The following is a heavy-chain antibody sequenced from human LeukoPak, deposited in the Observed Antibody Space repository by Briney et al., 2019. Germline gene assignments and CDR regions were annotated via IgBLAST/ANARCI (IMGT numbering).Heavy chain of an antibody. CDR3: AKDLGRYRNNYFDY. CDR2: INGSGGAT. Sequence: GGSLRLSCAASGFTFSSYAMSWVRQAPEKGLEWVSTINGSGGATYYADSVKCRFTISRDDSKNTLYLQMNSLRAEDTAVYYCAKDLGRYRNNYFDYCGQRSTITVSS. J-gene: IGHJ4*02. D-gene: IGHD1-26*01. V-gene: IGHV3-23*01. CDR1: GFTFSSYA.